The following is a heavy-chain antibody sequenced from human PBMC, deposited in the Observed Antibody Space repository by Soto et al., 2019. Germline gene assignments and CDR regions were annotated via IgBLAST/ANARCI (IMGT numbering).Heavy chain of an antibody. D-gene: IGHD2-21*01. CDR1: GYTFTGYA. V-gene: IGHV1-3*01. Sequence: ASVKVSCKASGYTFTGYAMHWVRQAPGQRLEWMGWINAGNGNTKYSQKFQGRVTITRDTSASTAYMELSSLRSEDTAVYYCARGFRGRDVGWFDHWGQGTLVTVSS. CDR2: INAGNGNT. J-gene: IGHJ5*02. CDR3: ARGFRGRDVGWFDH.